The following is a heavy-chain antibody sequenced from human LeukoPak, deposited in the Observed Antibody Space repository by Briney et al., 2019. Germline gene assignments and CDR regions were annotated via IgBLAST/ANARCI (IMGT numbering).Heavy chain of an antibody. Sequence: GGSLRLSCAASGFTFSSYWMHWVRQAPGKGLVWVSRINGDGSSATYADSVKGRFTISRDNAKNTLYLQMNGLRAEDTAVYYCARDLVVTSAYWGQGTLVTVSS. D-gene: IGHD2-2*01. V-gene: IGHV3-74*01. CDR2: INGDGSSA. J-gene: IGHJ4*02. CDR3: ARDLVVTSAY. CDR1: GFTFSSYW.